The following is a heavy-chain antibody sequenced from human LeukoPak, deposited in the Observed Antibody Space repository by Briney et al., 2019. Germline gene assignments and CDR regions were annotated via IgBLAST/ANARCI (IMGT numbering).Heavy chain of an antibody. V-gene: IGHV3-7*03. CDR2: INQDASEK. CDR1: GFTFSSYW. J-gene: IGHJ3*02. D-gene: IGHD1-26*01. CDR3: GAGAPREYAFDI. Sequence: GGSLRLSCAASGFTFSSYWMTWVRQAPGKGLEWVANINQDASEKYSVDSVKGRFTISRDNAKNSLYLQMNSLRAEDTAVYYCGAGAPREYAFDIWGQGTMVTVSS.